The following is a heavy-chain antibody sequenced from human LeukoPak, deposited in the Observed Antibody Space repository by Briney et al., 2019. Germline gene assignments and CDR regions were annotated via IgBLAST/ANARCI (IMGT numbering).Heavy chain of an antibody. J-gene: IGHJ4*02. CDR1: GGTFSSYA. CDR2: IIPILGIA. V-gene: IGHV1-69*04. D-gene: IGHD1-26*01. Sequence: ASVKVSCKASGGTFSSYAISWVRQAPGQGLEWMGRIIPILGIANYAQKFQGRVTITADKSTSTAYMELSSLRSEDTAVYYCAIGIVGATTQGYYFDYWGQGTLVTVSS. CDR3: AIGIVGATTQGYYFDY.